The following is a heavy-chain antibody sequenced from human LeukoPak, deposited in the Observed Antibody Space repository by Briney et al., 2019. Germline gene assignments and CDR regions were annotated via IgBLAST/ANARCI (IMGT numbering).Heavy chain of an antibody. V-gene: IGHV3-30*18. CDR3: AKASYCSSTSCDQFDY. CDR2: ISYDGSNK. D-gene: IGHD2-2*01. CDR1: GFTFSSYG. Sequence: GGSLRLSCAASGFTFSSYGMHWVRHAPGKGLEWVAVISYDGSNKYYADSVRGRLTISRDNSKNTPYLQMNSLRAEDTAVYYCAKASYCSSTSCDQFDYWGQGTLVTVSS. J-gene: IGHJ4*02.